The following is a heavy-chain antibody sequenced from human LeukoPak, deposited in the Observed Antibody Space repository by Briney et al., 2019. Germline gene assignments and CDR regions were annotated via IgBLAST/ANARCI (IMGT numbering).Heavy chain of an antibody. Sequence: GGSLRLSCVDSGFTFSSYWMSWVRQAPGKGLEWVANIKQDGSEKYYVDSVKGRFTISRDNAKNSLYLQMNSLRAEDTAVYYCARDDCSSISCYHNWFDPWGQGTLVTVSS. V-gene: IGHV3-7*01. CDR3: ARDDCSSISCYHNWFDP. CDR2: IKQDGSEK. D-gene: IGHD2-2*01. J-gene: IGHJ5*02. CDR1: GFTFSSYW.